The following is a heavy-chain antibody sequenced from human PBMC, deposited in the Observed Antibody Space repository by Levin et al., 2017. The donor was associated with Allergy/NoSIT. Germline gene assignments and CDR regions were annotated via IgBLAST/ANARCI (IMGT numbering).Heavy chain of an antibody. Sequence: SETLSLTCTVSGGSISSGGYYWSWIRQHPGKGLEWIGYIYYIGSTYYNPSLKSRLTISVDTSTNQFSLKLSSVTAADTAVYYCARGAIDPPWFDPWGQGTLVTVSS. CDR1: GGSISSGGYY. J-gene: IGHJ5*02. V-gene: IGHV4-31*03. CDR3: ARGAIDPPWFDP. CDR2: IYYIGST.